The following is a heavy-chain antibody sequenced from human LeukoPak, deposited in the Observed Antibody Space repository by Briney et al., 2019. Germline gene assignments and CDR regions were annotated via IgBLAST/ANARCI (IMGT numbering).Heavy chain of an antibody. CDR1: GFTVSSSY. J-gene: IGHJ6*03. V-gene: IGHV3-53*01. Sequence: PGGSLRLSCAASGFTVSSSYMSWVRQAPGKGLEWVSVIYSGGSTYYADSVKGRFTISRDNSKNTLYLQMNSLRAEDTAVYYCAREGRSTYDFWSGYSHYYYYYMDVWGKGTTVTVSS. D-gene: IGHD3-3*01. CDR3: AREGRSTYDFWSGYSHYYYYYMDV. CDR2: IYSGGST.